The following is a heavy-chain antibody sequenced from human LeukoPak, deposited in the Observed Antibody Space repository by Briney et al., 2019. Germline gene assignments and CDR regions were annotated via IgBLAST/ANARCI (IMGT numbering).Heavy chain of an antibody. Sequence: ASVKVSCKASGYTFTGYYMHWVRQAPGQGLEWMGWINPNSGGTNYAQKFQGRVTMTRDTSISTAYMELSRLRSDDTAVYYCARVSVVATIWGAFDYWGQGTLVTVSS. D-gene: IGHD5-12*01. CDR2: INPNSGGT. CDR1: GYTFTGYY. CDR3: ARVSVVATIWGAFDY. J-gene: IGHJ4*02. V-gene: IGHV1-2*02.